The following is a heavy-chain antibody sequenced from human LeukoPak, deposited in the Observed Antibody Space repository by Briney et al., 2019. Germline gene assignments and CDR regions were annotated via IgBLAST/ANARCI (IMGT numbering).Heavy chain of an antibody. CDR1: GFTFSSYA. CDR3: AKGFGYSSGY. Sequence: GGSLRLSCAASGFTFSSYAMSWVRQAPGKGLEWVPAISGSGGSTYYADSVKGRFTLSRGNSKNTLYLQMNSLRAEDTAVYYCAKGFGYSSGYWGQGTLVTVSS. D-gene: IGHD6-19*01. V-gene: IGHV3-23*01. CDR2: ISGSGGST. J-gene: IGHJ4*02.